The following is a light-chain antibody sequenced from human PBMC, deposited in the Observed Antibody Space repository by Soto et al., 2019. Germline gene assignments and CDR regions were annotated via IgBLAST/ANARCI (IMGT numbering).Light chain of an antibody. CDR3: HQYENRPT. Sequence: DIQMTQYPSSLSASVGDRVTITWQASQNINNYLNWYQQKPGRAPKLLIYDASNLEAGVPSRFRGSGSGTDFTFTISRLQPEDLATYYCHQYENRPTFGQGTRLEIK. J-gene: IGKJ5*01. V-gene: IGKV1-33*01. CDR2: DAS. CDR1: QNINNY.